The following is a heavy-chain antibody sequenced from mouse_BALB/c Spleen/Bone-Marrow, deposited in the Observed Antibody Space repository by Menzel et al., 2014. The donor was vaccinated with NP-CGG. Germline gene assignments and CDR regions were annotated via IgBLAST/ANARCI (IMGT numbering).Heavy chain of an antibody. Sequence: EVMLVESGGGLVQPGGSLRLSCATSGFTFTDYYMSWVRQPPGKALEWLGFIRNKANGYTTEYSASVKGRFTISRDNSQSILYLQMNTLRAEDSATYYCARDSYDDYWGQGTTLTVSS. V-gene: IGHV7-3*02. CDR3: ARDSYDDY. CDR1: GFTFTDYY. D-gene: IGHD2-12*01. J-gene: IGHJ2*01. CDR2: IRNKANGYTT.